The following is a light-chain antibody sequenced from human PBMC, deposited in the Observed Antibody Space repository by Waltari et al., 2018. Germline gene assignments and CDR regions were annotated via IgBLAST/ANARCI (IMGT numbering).Light chain of an antibody. J-gene: IGLJ3*02. Sequence: QSVLTQPPSASGAPGQRVTISCSASSSTVGGNPVSWYQQLPGTAPKLLIRNNNRRPSGVPKRFSGSKSGTSASLVISGLQSEDEAYYYCASWDDTLNGPVFGGGTKLTVL. V-gene: IGLV1-44*01. CDR3: ASWDDTLNGPV. CDR2: NNN. CDR1: SSTVGGNP.